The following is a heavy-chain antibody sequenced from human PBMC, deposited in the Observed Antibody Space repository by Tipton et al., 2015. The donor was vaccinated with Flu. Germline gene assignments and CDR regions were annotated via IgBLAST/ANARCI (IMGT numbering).Heavy chain of an antibody. D-gene: IGHD4-17*01. Sequence: LRLSCAVSGDSISSDYYWGWIRQFPGKGLEWIGTVSRTGSTIYNPSLKSRVTISIDTSKNQFSLNMKSVTAADMAVYYCARGDYGYYDHEADGFDIWGQGSLDTVSA. CDR2: VSRTGST. J-gene: IGHJ3*02. CDR1: GDSISSDYY. CDR3: ARGDYGYYDHEADGFDI. V-gene: IGHV4-38-2*01.